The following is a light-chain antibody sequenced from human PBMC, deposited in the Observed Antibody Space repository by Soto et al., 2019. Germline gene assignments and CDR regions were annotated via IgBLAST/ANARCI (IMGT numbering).Light chain of an antibody. CDR1: SSDVGSYNL. V-gene: IGLV2-23*01. J-gene: IGLJ1*01. CDR2: EGS. Sequence: QSALTQPASVSGSPGQSITISCTGTSSDVGSYNLVSWYQQHPSKAPKLMIYEGSKRPSGVSNRFSGPKSGNTASLTISGLQAEDEADYYCCSYAGSSTYVFGTGTKVTVL. CDR3: CSYAGSSTYV.